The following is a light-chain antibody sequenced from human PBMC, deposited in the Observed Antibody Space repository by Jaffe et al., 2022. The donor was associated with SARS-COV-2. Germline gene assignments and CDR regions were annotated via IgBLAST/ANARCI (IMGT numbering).Light chain of an antibody. V-gene: IGLV2-14*01. Sequence: QSALTQPASVSGSPGQSITISCTGTTSDVGTYNYVSWYQQHPDKAPKLMIYDVSNRPSGVSNRFSGSKSGNTASLTISGLQAEDEADYYCSSHTISGTLVFGGGTKLTVL. CDR3: SSHTISGTLV. J-gene: IGLJ3*02. CDR1: TSDVGTYNY. CDR2: DVS.